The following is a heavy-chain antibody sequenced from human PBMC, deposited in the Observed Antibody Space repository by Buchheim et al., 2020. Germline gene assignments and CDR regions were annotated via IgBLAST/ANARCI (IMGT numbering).Heavy chain of an antibody. Sequence: EVQLVESGGGLIQPGGSLRLSCAASGFTFSSYWMHWVRQAPGKGLVWVSRIRGDGGVTNYVDSVRGRFTISRDNAKNTLYLQMNSLRDEDTAVYYCARANPADFDYWGQGAL. CDR1: GFTFSSYW. J-gene: IGHJ4*02. CDR3: ARANPADFDY. D-gene: IGHD1-14*01. V-gene: IGHV3-74*01. CDR2: IRGDGGVT.